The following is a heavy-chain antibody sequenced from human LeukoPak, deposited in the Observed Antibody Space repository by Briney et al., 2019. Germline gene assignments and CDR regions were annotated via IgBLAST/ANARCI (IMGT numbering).Heavy chain of an antibody. Sequence: ASVKVSCKASGYTFTSYGISWVRQAPGQGLEWMGWISAYNGNTNYAQKLRGRVTMTTDTSTSTAYMELRSLRSDDTAVYYCARLPGDYVITGRYYYYYYMDVWGKGTTVTVSS. J-gene: IGHJ6*03. D-gene: IGHD4-17*01. CDR3: ARLPGDYVITGRYYYYYYMDV. CDR1: GYTFTSYG. CDR2: ISAYNGNT. V-gene: IGHV1-18*01.